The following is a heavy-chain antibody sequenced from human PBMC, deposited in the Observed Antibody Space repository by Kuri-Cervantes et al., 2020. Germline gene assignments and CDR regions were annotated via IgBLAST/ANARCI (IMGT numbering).Heavy chain of an antibody. D-gene: IGHD2/OR15-2a*01. Sequence: GGSLRLSCAASGFTFSSYDMHWVRQAPGKGLEWVAVISYDGSNKYYADSVKGRFTISRDNSKNTLYLQMNSLRAEDTAVYYCARDQKVRSRSFFVLRYGMDVWVQGTTVTVSS. CDR1: GFTFSSYD. V-gene: IGHV3-30*03. CDR3: ARDQKVRSRSFFVLRYGMDV. CDR2: ISYDGSNK. J-gene: IGHJ6*02.